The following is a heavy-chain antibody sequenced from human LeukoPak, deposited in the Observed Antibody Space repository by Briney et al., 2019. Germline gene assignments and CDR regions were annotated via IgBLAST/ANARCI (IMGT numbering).Heavy chain of an antibody. CDR2: ISGYNGNT. V-gene: IGHV1-18*01. J-gene: IGHJ3*02. CDR3: GRPDYGSNRGAFDI. CDR1: GNTFTSYG. D-gene: IGHD4-23*01. Sequence: ASVKVSCKASGNTFTSYGISWVRQAPGQGVEWMGWISGYNGNTNYAQKLQGRVTMTTDTSTSIAYMELRSLRSDDTAVYYCGRPDYGSNRGAFDIWGQGTMVTVSS.